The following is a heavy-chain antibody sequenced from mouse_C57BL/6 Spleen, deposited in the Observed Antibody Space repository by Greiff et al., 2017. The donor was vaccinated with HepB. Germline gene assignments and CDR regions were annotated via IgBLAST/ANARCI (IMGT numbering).Heavy chain of an antibody. D-gene: IGHD2-4*01. V-gene: IGHV1-64*01. CDR1: GYTFTSYW. CDR3: ASHDYGEGDY. Sequence: QVQLQQPGAELVKPGASVKLSCKASGYTFTSYWMHWVKQRPGQGLEWIGMIHPNSGSTNYNEKFKSKATLTVDKSSITAYMQLSSLTSEDSAVYYWASHDYGEGDYWGQGTTLTVSS. J-gene: IGHJ2*01. CDR2: IHPNSGST.